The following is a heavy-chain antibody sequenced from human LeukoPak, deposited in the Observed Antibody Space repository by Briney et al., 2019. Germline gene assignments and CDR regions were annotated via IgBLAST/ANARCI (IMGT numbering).Heavy chain of an antibody. V-gene: IGHV1-8*03. CDR3: ARGKSSSWYRLGWFDP. CDR1: GYTLTELS. D-gene: IGHD6-13*01. J-gene: IGHJ5*02. CDR2: MNPNSGNT. Sequence: ASVKVSCKVSGYTLTELSMHWVRQATGQGLEWMGWMNPNSGNTGYAQKFQGRVTITRNTSISTAYMELSSLRSEDTAVYYCARGKSSSWYRLGWFDPWGQGTLVTVSS.